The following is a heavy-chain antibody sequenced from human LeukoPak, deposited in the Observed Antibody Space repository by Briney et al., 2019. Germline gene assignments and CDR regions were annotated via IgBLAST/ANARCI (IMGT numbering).Heavy chain of an antibody. D-gene: IGHD3-22*01. CDR2: ISGSGVST. V-gene: IGHV3-23*01. CDR3: AKPIVVGIKRDRPAYDI. Sequence: PGGSLRLSCAASGFTFSIYAMSWVRQAPGKGLEWVSAISGSGVSTYYADSVKGRFTISRDNSKNTLYLQMNGLRAEDTAVYYCAKPIVVGIKRDRPAYDIWGQGTMVTVSS. J-gene: IGHJ3*02. CDR1: GFTFSIYA.